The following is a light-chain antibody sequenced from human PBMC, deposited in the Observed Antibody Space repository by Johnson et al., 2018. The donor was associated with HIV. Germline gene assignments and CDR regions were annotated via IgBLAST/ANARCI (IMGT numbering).Light chain of an antibody. J-gene: IGLJ1*01. CDR3: GPWDSSLSAGV. Sequence: QSVLTQPPSVSAAPGQKVTISCSGSSSNIGNNYVSWYQQLPGTAPKLLIYENNKRPSGIPDRFSGPKSGTSATLGIPGLQQGDEADYYRGPWDSSLSAGVFGTGTKVTVL. CDR1: SSNIGNNY. CDR2: ENN. V-gene: IGLV1-51*01.